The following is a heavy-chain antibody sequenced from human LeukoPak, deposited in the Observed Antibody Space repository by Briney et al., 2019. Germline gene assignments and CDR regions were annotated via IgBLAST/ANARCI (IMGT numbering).Heavy chain of an antibody. V-gene: IGHV3-11*01. CDR3: ARDSGIGYCSSTSCYTDY. CDR1: GFTFSDYY. CDR2: ISSSGSTI. J-gene: IGHJ4*02. Sequence: GGSLRLSCAASGFTFSDYYMSWIRQAPGKGLEWVSYISSSGSTIYYADSVKGRLTISRDNAKNSLYLQMNSLRAEDTAVYYCARDSGIGYCSSTSCYTDYWGQGTLVTVSS. D-gene: IGHD2-2*02.